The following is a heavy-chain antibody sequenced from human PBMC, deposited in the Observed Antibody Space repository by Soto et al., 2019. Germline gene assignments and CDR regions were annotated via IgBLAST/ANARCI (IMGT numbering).Heavy chain of an antibody. J-gene: IGHJ4*02. D-gene: IGHD2-8*02. V-gene: IGHV4-34*01. CDR3: ARGKITGVSDY. CDR2: INHSGSS. Sequence: CILQKPGTGLEWIGEINHSGSSNYNPSLKSRVTISVDTSKNQFSLKLTSVTAADTAVYYCARGKITGVSDYWGQGTLVTVTS.